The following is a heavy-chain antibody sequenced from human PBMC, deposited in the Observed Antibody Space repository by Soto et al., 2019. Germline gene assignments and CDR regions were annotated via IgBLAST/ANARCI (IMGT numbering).Heavy chain of an antibody. CDR3: ATMVGSPDY. D-gene: IGHD2-15*01. Sequence: ASVKVSCKASGYTFTSYYVHWVRQAPGQGLEWMGLISPSSGRASYAQNFPGRVSVTRDTSTSTVYLELSSLRSEDTAVYYCATMVGSPDYWGQGTLDTVSS. J-gene: IGHJ4*02. CDR2: ISPSSGRA. V-gene: IGHV1-46*01. CDR1: GYTFTSYY.